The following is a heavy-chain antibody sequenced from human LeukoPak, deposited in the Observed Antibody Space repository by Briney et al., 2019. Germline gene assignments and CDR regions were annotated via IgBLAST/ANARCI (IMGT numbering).Heavy chain of an antibody. D-gene: IGHD2/OR15-2a*01. Sequence: PSETLSLTCTVSGGSISSYYWSWIRQPPGKGLEWIGYIYYSGSTNYNPSLKSRVTISVDTSKNQFSLKLSSVTAADTAVYYCARGGTIYERFDYWGQGTLVTVSS. V-gene: IGHV4-59*01. J-gene: IGHJ4*02. CDR3: ARGGTIYERFDY. CDR1: GGSISSYY. CDR2: IYYSGST.